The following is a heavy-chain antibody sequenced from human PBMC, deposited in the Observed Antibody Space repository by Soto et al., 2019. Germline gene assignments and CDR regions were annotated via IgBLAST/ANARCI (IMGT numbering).Heavy chain of an antibody. V-gene: IGHV3-23*01. J-gene: IGHJ3*02. CDR3: AKKGGQVAGFSFDI. Sequence: GESLKISCAASGFTFSSYAMSWVRQAPGKGLEWVSAISGSGGSTYYADSVKGRFTISRDNSKNTLYLQMNSLRAEDTAVYYCAKKGGQVAGFSFDIWGQGTMVTVSS. CDR2: ISGSGGST. CDR1: GFTFSSYA. D-gene: IGHD6-19*01.